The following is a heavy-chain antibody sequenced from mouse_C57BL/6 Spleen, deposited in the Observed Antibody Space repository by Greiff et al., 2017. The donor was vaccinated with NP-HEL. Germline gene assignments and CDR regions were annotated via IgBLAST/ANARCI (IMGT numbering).Heavy chain of an antibody. CDR2: IDPSDSET. Sequence: VQLQQSGAELVRPGSSVKLSCKASGYTFTSYWMHWVKQRPIQGLEWIGNIDPSDSETHYNQKFKDKATLTVDKSSSTAYMQLSSLTSEDSAVYYCARRYSNYVDAMDYWGQGTSVTVSS. J-gene: IGHJ4*01. D-gene: IGHD2-5*01. V-gene: IGHV1-52*01. CDR3: ARRYSNYVDAMDY. CDR1: GYTFTSYW.